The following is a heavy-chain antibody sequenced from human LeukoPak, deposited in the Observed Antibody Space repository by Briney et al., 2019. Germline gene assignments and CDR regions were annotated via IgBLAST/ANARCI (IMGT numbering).Heavy chain of an antibody. CDR3: ARDGPELLWFGELLYPDY. CDR1: GYTFTSYG. V-gene: IGHV1-18*01. J-gene: IGHJ4*02. D-gene: IGHD3-10*01. Sequence: ASVKVSCKASGYTFTSYGISRVRQAPGQGLEWLGWISAYNGNTNYAQKLQGRVTMTTDTSTSTAYMELGSLRSDDTAVYYCARDGPELLWFGELLYPDYWGQGTLVTVSS. CDR2: ISAYNGNT.